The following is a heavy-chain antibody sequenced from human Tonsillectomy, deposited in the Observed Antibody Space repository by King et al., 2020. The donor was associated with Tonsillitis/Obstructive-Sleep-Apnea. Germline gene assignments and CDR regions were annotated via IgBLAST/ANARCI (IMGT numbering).Heavy chain of an antibody. CDR3: AKDWVYSGSWDDAFDI. CDR2: ISGSGGST. Sequence: VQLVESGGGLVQPGGSLRLSCAASGLTFSSYAMSWVRQAPGKGLEWVSTISGSGGSTYYADSVKGRFTISRDNSKNTLYLQMNSLRAEDTAVYYCAKDWVYSGSWDDAFDIWGPGTMVTVSS. D-gene: IGHD6-13*01. J-gene: IGHJ3*02. V-gene: IGHV3-23*04. CDR1: GLTFSSYA.